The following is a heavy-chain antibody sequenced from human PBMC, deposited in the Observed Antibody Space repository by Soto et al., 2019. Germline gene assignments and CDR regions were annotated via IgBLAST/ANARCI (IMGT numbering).Heavy chain of an antibody. J-gene: IGHJ5*02. Sequence: SETLSLICAVSGGSISSGGYSWSWIRQPPGKGLEWIGYIYHSGSTYYNPSLKSRVTISVDRSKNQSSLKLSSVTAADTAVYYCARGGGFGARSPIPDPWGQGALVTVSS. D-gene: IGHD2-15*01. CDR3: ARGGGFGARSPIPDP. CDR2: IYHSGST. V-gene: IGHV4-30-2*01. CDR1: GGSISSGGYS.